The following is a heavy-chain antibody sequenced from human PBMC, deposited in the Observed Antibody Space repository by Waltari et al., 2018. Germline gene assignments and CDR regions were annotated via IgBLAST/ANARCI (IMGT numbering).Heavy chain of an antibody. CDR3: AKEIRCGGDCSYFDY. CDR1: GFTFRSYA. J-gene: IGHJ4*02. V-gene: IGHV3-23*03. CDR2: IIYSGGST. Sequence: EVQLLVSGGGLVQPGGSLRLSCAASGFTFRSYAMSWVRQAPGKGLEWVSIIYSGGSTYYADSVKGRFTISRDNSKNTLYLQMNSLRAEDTALYYCAKEIRCGGDCSYFDYWGQGTLVTVSS. D-gene: IGHD2-21*01.